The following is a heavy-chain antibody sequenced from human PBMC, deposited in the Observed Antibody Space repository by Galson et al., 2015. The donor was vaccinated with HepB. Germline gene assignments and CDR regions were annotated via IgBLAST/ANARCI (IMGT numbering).Heavy chain of an antibody. CDR1: GFTFSSYS. V-gene: IGHV3-48*02. D-gene: IGHD3-22*01. J-gene: IGHJ6*02. CDR2: ISSSSSTI. CDR3: ARDYYDSSGYYVWGMDV. Sequence: SLRLSCAASGFTFSSYSMNWVRQAPGKGLEWVSYISSSSSTIYYADSVKGRFTISRDNAKNSLYLQMNSLRDEDTAVYYCARDYYDSSGYYVWGMDVWGQGTTVTVSS.